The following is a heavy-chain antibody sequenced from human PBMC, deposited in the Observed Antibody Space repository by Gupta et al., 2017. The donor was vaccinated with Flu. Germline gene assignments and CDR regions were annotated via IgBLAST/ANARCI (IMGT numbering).Heavy chain of an antibody. CDR1: EHMFSRYA. CDR2: INAADGDT. J-gene: IGHJ4*02. D-gene: IGHD2-8*01. V-gene: IGHV1-3*01. Sequence: QVHLVQTGAEVKKPGASVKVSCKAPEHMFSRYAMYWVRQAPGQRLEWMGRINAADGDTRYSQKFQGRITVTTDTSASTAYMELTSLRSEDTAGYYWARGAAYCSNGVGSWGYYFQDWGQGTLVTVSS. CDR3: ARGAAYCSNGVGSWGYYFQD.